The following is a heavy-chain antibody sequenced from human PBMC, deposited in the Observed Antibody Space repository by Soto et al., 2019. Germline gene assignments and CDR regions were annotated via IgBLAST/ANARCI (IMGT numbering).Heavy chain of an antibody. J-gene: IGHJ1*01. Sequence: EVQLVESGGGLVQPGRSLRLSCAASGFTFDDYAMHWVRQAPGKGLEWVSGISWNSGSIGYADSVKGRFTISRDNAKNSLYLQMNSLRAEDTALYYCAKDTGIAVAGGNFQHWGQGTLVTVSS. V-gene: IGHV3-9*01. D-gene: IGHD6-19*01. CDR3: AKDTGIAVAGGNFQH. CDR1: GFTFDDYA. CDR2: ISWNSGSI.